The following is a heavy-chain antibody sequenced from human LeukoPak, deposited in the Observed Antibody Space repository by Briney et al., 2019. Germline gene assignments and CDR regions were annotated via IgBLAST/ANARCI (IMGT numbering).Heavy chain of an antibody. V-gene: IGHV4-34*01. D-gene: IGHD4-17*01. CDR2: INHSGST. Sequence: SETLSLTCAVYGGSFSGYYWSWIRQPPGKGLEWIGEINHSGSTNYNPSLKSRVTISVDTSKNQFSLKLSSVTAADTAVYYCARTLRGDYFYYYYYMDVWGKGTTVTVSS. CDR3: ARTLRGDYFYYYYYMDV. J-gene: IGHJ6*03. CDR1: GGSFSGYY.